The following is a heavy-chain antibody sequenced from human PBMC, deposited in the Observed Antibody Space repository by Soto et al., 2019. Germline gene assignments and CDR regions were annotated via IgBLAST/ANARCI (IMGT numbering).Heavy chain of an antibody. CDR2: ISAYNGKT. D-gene: IGHD2-2*01. CDR1: GYTFTNYG. J-gene: IGHJ4*02. V-gene: IGHV1-18*01. CDR3: ARSADSQYQLPRAY. Sequence: ASVKVSCKTSGYTFTNYGITWVRRAPGQGLEWMGWISAYNGKTNYAQKLQDRVTMTTDTSTTTAYMELRSLRSDDTAVYYCARSADSQYQLPRAYWGQGTLVTVSS.